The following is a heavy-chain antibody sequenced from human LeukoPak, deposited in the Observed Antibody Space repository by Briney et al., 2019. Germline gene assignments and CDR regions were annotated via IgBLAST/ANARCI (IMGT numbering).Heavy chain of an antibody. J-gene: IGHJ6*02. D-gene: IGHD3-10*01. CDR3: AHGRGVQCMDV. CDR1: GFSLSTSGVG. V-gene: IGHV2-5*02. Sequence: SGPTLVKPTQTLTLTCTFSGFSLSTSGVGVGWIRQPPGKALEWLALIYWDDDKRYSPSLKSRLTITKDTSKNQVVLTMTNVDPVDTATYYCAHGRGVQCMDVWGQGTTVTVSS. CDR2: IYWDDDK.